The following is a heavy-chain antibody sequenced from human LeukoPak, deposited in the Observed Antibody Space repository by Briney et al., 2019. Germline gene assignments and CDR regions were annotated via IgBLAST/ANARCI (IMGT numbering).Heavy chain of an antibody. CDR1: GFTFSNYA. V-gene: IGHV3-21*01. Sequence: GGSLRLSCAASGFTFSNYAMSWVRQAPGKGLEWVSSISSSSSYIYYADSVKGRFTISRDNAKNSLYLQMNSLRAEDTAVYYCARAGPSYFDYWGQGTLVTVSS. CDR2: ISSSSSYI. CDR3: ARAGPSYFDY. J-gene: IGHJ4*02.